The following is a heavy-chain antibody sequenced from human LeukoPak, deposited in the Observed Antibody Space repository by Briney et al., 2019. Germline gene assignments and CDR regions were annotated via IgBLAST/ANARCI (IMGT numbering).Heavy chain of an antibody. CDR2: IYYSGST. CDR1: GGSVSSGSYY. V-gene: IGHV4-61*01. J-gene: IGHJ4*02. Sequence: SETLSLTCTVSGGSVSSGSYYWSWIRQPPGKGLEWIGYIYYSGSTNCNPSLKSRVTISVDTSKNQFSLKLSSVTAADTAVYYCARAETYYDFWSGYYTGFDYWGQGTLVTVSS. CDR3: ARAETYYDFWSGYYTGFDY. D-gene: IGHD3-3*01.